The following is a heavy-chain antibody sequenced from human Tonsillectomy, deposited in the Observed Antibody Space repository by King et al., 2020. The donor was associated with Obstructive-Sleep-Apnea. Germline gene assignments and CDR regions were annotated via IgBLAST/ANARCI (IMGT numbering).Heavy chain of an antibody. CDR1: GGSISSYY. D-gene: IGHD1-26*01. J-gene: IGHJ6*02. Sequence: QLQESGPGLVKSSETLSLTCTVSGGSISSYYWSWSRQPAGKGLEWIGLIYTIGSTNYNPSLKIRVTMSVDTSKNQFSLKLSSVTAADTAVYYCARVGETTYYYYGMDVWGQGTTVTVSS. CDR2: IYTIGST. CDR3: ARVGETTYYYYGMDV. V-gene: IGHV4-4*07.